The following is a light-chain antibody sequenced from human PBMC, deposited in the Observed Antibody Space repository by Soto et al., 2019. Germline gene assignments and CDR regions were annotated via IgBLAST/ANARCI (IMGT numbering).Light chain of an antibody. J-gene: IGLJ2*01. CDR2: RNN. CDR1: SSNIGNNY. Sequence: QSVLTQSPSVSGTPGQTVTISCSGSSSNIGNNYVYWYKQLPGASPSLVGYRNNQRPSGVPARFSGSKSGTSASLAISGLRSEDEADYFCAAWDDTLSSVLFGGGTKLTVL. CDR3: AAWDDTLSSVL. V-gene: IGLV1-47*01.